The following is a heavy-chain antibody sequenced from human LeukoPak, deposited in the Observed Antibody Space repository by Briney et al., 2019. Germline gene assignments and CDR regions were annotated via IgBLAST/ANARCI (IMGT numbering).Heavy chain of an antibody. D-gene: IGHD6-13*01. CDR1: GFTFSSYS. CDR3: ARDSSMAAQAP. CDR2: ISHDGSNE. V-gene: IGHV3-30*03. Sequence: GGSLRLSCAASGFTFSSYSMNWVRQAPGKGLEWVAVISHDGSNEYYADSVKGRFTISRDNSKDTLYLQMNSLRAEDTAVYYCARDSSMAAQAPWGQGTLVTVSS. J-gene: IGHJ5*02.